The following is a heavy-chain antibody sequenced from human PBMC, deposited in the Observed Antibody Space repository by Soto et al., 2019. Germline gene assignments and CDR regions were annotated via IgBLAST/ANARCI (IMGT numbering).Heavy chain of an antibody. J-gene: IGHJ5*02. CDR2: INHSGST. V-gene: IGHV4-34*01. CDR3: ARGVSVDIVVVPAAKSNSWFDP. Sequence: SETLSLTCAVYGGSFSGYYWSWIRQPPGKGLEWIGEINHSGSTNYNPSLKSRVTISVDTSKNQFSLKLSSVTAADTAVYYCARGVSVDIVVVPAAKSNSWFDPWGQGTLVTVSS. D-gene: IGHD2-2*01. CDR1: GGSFSGYY.